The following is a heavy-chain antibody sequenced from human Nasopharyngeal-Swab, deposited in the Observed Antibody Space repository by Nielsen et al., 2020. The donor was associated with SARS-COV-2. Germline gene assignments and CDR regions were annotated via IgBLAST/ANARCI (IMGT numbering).Heavy chain of an antibody. V-gene: IGHV4-31*03. CDR3: ARGLRQLGEWSYCYYYGMDV. D-gene: IGHD3-3*01. J-gene: IGHJ6*02. Sequence: SETLSFTCTVSGGSISSGGYYWSWIRQHPGKGLEWIGYIYYSGSTYYNPPLKSRVTISVDTSKNQFSLQLSSVTAADTAVYYCARGLRQLGEWSYCYYYGMDVWGQGTTVTVSS. CDR2: IYYSGST. CDR1: GGSISSGGYY.